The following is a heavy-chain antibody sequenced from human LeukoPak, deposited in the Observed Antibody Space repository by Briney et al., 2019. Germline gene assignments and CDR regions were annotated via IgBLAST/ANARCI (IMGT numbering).Heavy chain of an antibody. CDR2: IWYDGSNK. V-gene: IGHV3-33*06. J-gene: IGHJ3*02. CDR1: GFTFSSYG. Sequence: GGSLRLSCAASGFTFSSYGMHWVRQAPDKRREWGAVIWYDGSNKYYADSVKGRFTISRDNSKNTLYLQMNSLRAEDAAVYYCAKSGYCSGGSCSDAFDIWGQGKMVTVSS. CDR3: AKSGYCSGGSCSDAFDI. D-gene: IGHD2-15*01.